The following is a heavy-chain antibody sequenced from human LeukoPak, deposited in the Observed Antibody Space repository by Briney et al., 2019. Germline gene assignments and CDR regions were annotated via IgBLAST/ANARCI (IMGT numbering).Heavy chain of an antibody. D-gene: IGHD4-17*01. CDR3: AKDGTTVTTNYYYGMDV. Sequence: GGSLRLSCVASGFTFSSDEMNWVRQAPGKGLEWVSYISISGSITYYADSVKGRFTISRDNAKNSLYLQMSSLRAEDTATYYCAKDGTTVTTNYYYGMDVWGQGTTVTVSS. V-gene: IGHV3-48*03. CDR1: GFTFSSDE. CDR2: ISISGSIT. J-gene: IGHJ6*02.